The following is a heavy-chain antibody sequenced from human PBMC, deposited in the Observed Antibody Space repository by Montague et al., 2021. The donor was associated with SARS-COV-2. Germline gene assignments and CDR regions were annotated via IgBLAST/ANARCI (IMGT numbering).Heavy chain of an antibody. D-gene: IGHD3-9*01. CDR1: GFTFSSYW. Sequence: SLRLSCAASGFTFSSYWMHWVRQAPGKGLVWVSRINSDGSSTRYADSVKGRFTISRDNAKNTLYPQMNSLRAEDTAVYYCARDPVYYDILTGYYSQYNFDYGGQGPRVTVSS. J-gene: IGHJ4*02. CDR3: ARDPVYYDILTGYYSQYNFDY. CDR2: INSDGSST. V-gene: IGHV3-74*01.